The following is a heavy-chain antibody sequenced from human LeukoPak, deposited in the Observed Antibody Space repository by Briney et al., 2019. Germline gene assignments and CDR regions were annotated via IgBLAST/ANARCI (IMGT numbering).Heavy chain of an antibody. Sequence: PGGSLRLSCAASGFTFSDAWMSWVRQAPGKGLEWIGRIKSKTVGGAADYAAPVNGRFTISRDDSQNTLYLQMNSLKTEDTAVYYCTTDYTFGGVIVMAHWGQGTLVTVSS. CDR1: GFTFSDAW. V-gene: IGHV3-15*01. D-gene: IGHD3-16*02. J-gene: IGHJ4*02. CDR2: IKSKTVGGAA. CDR3: TTDYTFGGVIVMAH.